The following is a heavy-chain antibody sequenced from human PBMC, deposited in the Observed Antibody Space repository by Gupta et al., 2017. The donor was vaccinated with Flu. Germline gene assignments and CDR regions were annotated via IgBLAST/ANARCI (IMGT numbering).Heavy chain of an antibody. J-gene: IGHJ6*02. Sequence: GFTFSSYSMNWVRQAPGKGLEWVSYISSSSGSINYADSVKGRFTISRDNAKNSLYLQMNSLRAEDTAVYYCARLRWGYYYYYGMDVWGQGTTVTVSS. CDR2: ISSSSGSI. D-gene: IGHD4-17*01. CDR1: GFTFSSYS. V-gene: IGHV3-48*01. CDR3: ARLRWGYYYYYGMDV.